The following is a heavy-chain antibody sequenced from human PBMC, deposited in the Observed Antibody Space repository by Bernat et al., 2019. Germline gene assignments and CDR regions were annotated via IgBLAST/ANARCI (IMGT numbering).Heavy chain of an antibody. CDR3: AKGLAAAGQRGYFDY. CDR2: ISYDENNK. D-gene: IGHD6-13*01. Sequence: VQLVESGGGVVQPGRSLRLSCEASGFTFSSYGMHWVRQAPGKGLEWVAVISYDENNKYYGDSVKGRFTISRDNSKNTLYLQMNSLRGEDTAVYYCAKGLAAAGQRGYFDYWGQGTLVTVSS. J-gene: IGHJ4*02. V-gene: IGHV3-30*18. CDR1: GFTFSSYG.